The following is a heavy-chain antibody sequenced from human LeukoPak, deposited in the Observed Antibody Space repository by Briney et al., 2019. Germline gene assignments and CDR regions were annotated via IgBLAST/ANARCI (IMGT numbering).Heavy chain of an antibody. V-gene: IGHV3-74*01. Sequence: GGSLRLSCAASGFTFSSYWMHWVRHAPGKGLVWVSRVNSDGSTTSHADSVKGRFTIYRDNARNTLYLQMNSLRAEDTAVYYCARIRGYSFDYDRVFDSWGQGTLVTVSS. J-gene: IGHJ4*02. D-gene: IGHD5-18*01. CDR1: GFTFSSYW. CDR3: ARIRGYSFDYDRVFDS. CDR2: VNSDGSTT.